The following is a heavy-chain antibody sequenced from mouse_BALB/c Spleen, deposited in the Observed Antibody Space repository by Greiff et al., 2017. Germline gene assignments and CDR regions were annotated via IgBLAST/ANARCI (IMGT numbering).Heavy chain of an antibody. V-gene: IGHV5-17*02. D-gene: IGHD1-1*01. CDR2: ISSGSSTI. CDR1: GFTFSSFG. Sequence: DVHLVESGGGLVQPGGSRKLSCAASGFTFSSFGMHWVRQAPEKGLEWVAYISSGSSTIYYADTVKGRFTISRDNPKNTLFLQMTSLRSEDTAMYYCARRDYGSSYKGVYYAMDYWGQGTSVTVSS. J-gene: IGHJ4*01. CDR3: ARRDYGSSYKGVYYAMDY.